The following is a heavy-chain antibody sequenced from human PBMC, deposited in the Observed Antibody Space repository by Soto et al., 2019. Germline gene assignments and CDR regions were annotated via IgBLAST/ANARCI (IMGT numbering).Heavy chain of an antibody. J-gene: IGHJ5*02. V-gene: IGHV4-39*07. CDR1: GGSISSSDTYY. Sequence: SETLSLTCTVSGGSISSSDTYYWGWIRQPPGKGLEWIGSINYRGSTYYSPSLKSRVTISVDRSKNQFSLKLSSVTAADTAVYYCARDRGYSSSWYWFDPWGQGTLVTVSS. CDR3: ARDRGYSSSWYWFDP. CDR2: INYRGST. D-gene: IGHD6-13*01.